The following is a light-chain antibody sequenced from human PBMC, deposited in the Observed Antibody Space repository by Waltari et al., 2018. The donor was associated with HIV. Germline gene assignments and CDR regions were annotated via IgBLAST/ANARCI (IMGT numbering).Light chain of an antibody. CDR1: QSLVFTDGDTY. Sequence: DVLMTQSLLSLTVNVGQSASISCKSNQSLVFTDGDTYLFWFQQKAGQSPRRLIYKVSHRDSAVPARFSASGSATDFTLKISSVEAEDVAIYFCMQVRFWPHTFGQGTKLEIK. CDR2: KVS. V-gene: IGKV2-30*01. CDR3: MQVRFWPHT. J-gene: IGKJ2*01.